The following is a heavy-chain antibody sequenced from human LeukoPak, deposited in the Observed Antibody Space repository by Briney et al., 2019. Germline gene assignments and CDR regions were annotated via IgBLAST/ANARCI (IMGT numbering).Heavy chain of an antibody. Sequence: TSETLSLTCTVSGVSISNYYWSWLRQPPGKGLVWIGYIYYSERNKYNPSLQSRATTSVEPSKSQFSLRLSSVTAADTAVYYCARDYFGSGFFDYWGQGILVTVPS. CDR1: GVSISNYY. V-gene: IGHV4-59*01. CDR3: ARDYFGSGFFDY. D-gene: IGHD3-10*01. J-gene: IGHJ4*02. CDR2: IYYSERN.